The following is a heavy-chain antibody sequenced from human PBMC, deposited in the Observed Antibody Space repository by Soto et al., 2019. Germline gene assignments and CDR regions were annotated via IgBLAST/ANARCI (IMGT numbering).Heavy chain of an antibody. D-gene: IGHD3-3*01. J-gene: IGHJ6*02. CDR3: ARRGGCGRGAVLSDPYAMDV. V-gene: IGHV5-51*01. CDR1: GYSFTNYW. CDR2: IYPSDSYT. Sequence: PGGSLKISCQGSGYSFTNYWIAWGRQRPGKGVEGMGIIYPSDSYTKYSPSVQGQVIVSVDKSISTAYLQWSSLKASDTAIYFCARRGGCGRGAVLSDPYAMDVWGQGTTVTVSS.